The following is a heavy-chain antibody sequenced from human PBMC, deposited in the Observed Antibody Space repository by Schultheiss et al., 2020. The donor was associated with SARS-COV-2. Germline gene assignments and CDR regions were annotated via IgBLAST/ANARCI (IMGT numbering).Heavy chain of an antibody. CDR2: ISGSGGNT. CDR1: GFTFSSYA. V-gene: IGHV3-23*01. CDR3: AKVAFHATDAFDI. J-gene: IGHJ3*02. Sequence: GGSLRLSCVASGFTFSSYAMSWVRQAPGKGLEWVSTISGSGGNTYYPDSVKGRFTISRDNSKNTLYLQMNSLRVEDTAVYYCAKVAFHATDAFDIWGQGTTVTVSS.